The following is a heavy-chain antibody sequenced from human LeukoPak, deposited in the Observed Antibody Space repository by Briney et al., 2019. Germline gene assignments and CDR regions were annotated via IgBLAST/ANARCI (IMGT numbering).Heavy chain of an antibody. D-gene: IGHD2-21*02. J-gene: IGHJ4*02. Sequence: ASVKVSCKASGYTFTSYAMNWVRQAPGQGLEGMGWINTNTGNPTYAQGFTGRFVFSLDTSVSTAYLQISSLKAEDTAVYHCARGGGGGDCCSFDYWGQGTLVTVPS. CDR3: ARGGGGGDCCSFDY. CDR1: GYTFTSYA. CDR2: INTNTGNP. V-gene: IGHV7-4-1*02.